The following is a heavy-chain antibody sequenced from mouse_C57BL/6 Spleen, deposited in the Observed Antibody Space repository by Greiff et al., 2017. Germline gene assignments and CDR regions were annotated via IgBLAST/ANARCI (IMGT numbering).Heavy chain of an antibody. J-gene: IGHJ3*01. V-gene: IGHV1-26*01. CDR2: INPNNGGT. CDR1: GYTFTDYY. CDR3: ARPYGSSAFAY. D-gene: IGHD1-1*01. Sequence: EVKLQQSGPELVKPGASVKISCKASGYTFTDYYMNWVKQSHGKSLEWIGDINPNNGGTSYNQKFKGKATLTVDKSSSTAYMELRSLTSEDSAVYYCARPYGSSAFAYWGQGTLVTVSA.